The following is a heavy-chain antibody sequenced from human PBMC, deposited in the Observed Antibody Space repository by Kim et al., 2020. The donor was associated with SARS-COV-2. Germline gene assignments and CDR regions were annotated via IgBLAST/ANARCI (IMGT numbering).Heavy chain of an antibody. CDR1: GGSFSGYY. J-gene: IGHJ4*02. D-gene: IGHD6-25*01. V-gene: IGHV4-34*01. CDR3: ARGTGYRGGYYFDY. CDR2: INHSGST. Sequence: SETLSLTCAVYGGSFSGYYWSWIRQPPGKGLEWIGEINHSGSTNYNPSLKSRVTISVDTSKNQFSLKLSSVTAADTAVYYCARGTGYRGGYYFDYWGQGT.